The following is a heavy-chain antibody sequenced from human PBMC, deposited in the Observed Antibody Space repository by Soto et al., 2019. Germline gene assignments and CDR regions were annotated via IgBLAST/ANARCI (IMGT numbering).Heavy chain of an antibody. D-gene: IGHD6-6*01. CDR3: ARDDRDSTSPTFDY. CDR2: VYLSGVT. CDR1: GYSISSGYY. Sequence: LSLTCAVSGYSISSGYYWGWIRQSPGKGLEWIGSVYLSGVTYFNPSLKSRVTISVDTSKNQFSLKLNSMTAADTAVYYCARDDRDSTSPTFDYWGQGVLVTVSS. J-gene: IGHJ4*02. V-gene: IGHV4-38-2*02.